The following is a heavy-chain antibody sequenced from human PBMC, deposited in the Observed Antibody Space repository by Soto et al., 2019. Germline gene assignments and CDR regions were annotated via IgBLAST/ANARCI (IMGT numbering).Heavy chain of an antibody. CDR3: ARDIRGSSRAIDY. CDR2: IYYSGTT. CDR1: GYAVSSGSYY. Sequence: PSETLSLTCNVSGYAVSSGSYYWTWVRQPPGKGLEWIGNIYYSGTTNYNPSLQNRVTISIDTSKNQYSLKLTSVTAADAALYYCARDIRGSSRAIDYWGQGNKVTVSS. D-gene: IGHD5-12*01. V-gene: IGHV4-61*01. J-gene: IGHJ4*02.